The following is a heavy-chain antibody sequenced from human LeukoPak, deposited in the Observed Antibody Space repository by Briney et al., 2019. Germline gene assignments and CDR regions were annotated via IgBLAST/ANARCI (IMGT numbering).Heavy chain of an antibody. J-gene: IGHJ4*02. D-gene: IGHD2-15*01. CDR2: INHSGST. CDR3: ARAPSRYCSGGSCWGTLFDY. CDR1: GGSFSGYY. V-gene: IGHV4-34*01. Sequence: KPSATLSLTCAVCGGSFSGYYWSCIRQPPGKGLEWIGEINHSGSTNYNPSLKSRVTISVDTSKNQFSLKLSSVTAADTAVYYCARAPSRYCSGGSCWGTLFDYWGQGTLVTVSS.